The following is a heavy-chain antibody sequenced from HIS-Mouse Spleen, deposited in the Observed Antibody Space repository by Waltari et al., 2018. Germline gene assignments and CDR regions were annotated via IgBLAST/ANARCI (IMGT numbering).Heavy chain of an antibody. D-gene: IGHD7-27*01. V-gene: IGHV3-43D*03. CDR1: AFTLEDYA. CDR2: ISWDGGTT. J-gene: IGHJ4*02. CDR3: AKQDLGIRKNYFDY. Sequence: EVQLVESGGVVVQPGGSLRLACASSAFTLEDYAMQWGIPAPGKGVELVSLISWDGGTTYYADSVKGRFTISRDNSKNTLYLQMNSLRAEDTAVYYCAKQDLGIRKNYFDYWGQGTLVTVSS.